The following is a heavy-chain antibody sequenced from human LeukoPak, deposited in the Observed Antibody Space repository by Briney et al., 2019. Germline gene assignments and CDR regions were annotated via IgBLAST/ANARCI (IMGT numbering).Heavy chain of an antibody. Sequence: KPSETLSLTCTVSGGSISSYYWSWIRQPPGKGLEWIGYIYYSGSTNYNPSLKSRVTISVDTSKNQFSLKLNSVTAADTAVYYRARTEDYGDYGNWFDPWGQGTLVTVSS. J-gene: IGHJ5*02. D-gene: IGHD4-17*01. CDR1: GGSISSYY. CDR2: IYYSGST. CDR3: ARTEDYGDYGNWFDP. V-gene: IGHV4-59*01.